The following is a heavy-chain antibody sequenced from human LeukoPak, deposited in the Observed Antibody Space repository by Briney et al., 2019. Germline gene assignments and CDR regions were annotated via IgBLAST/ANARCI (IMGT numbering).Heavy chain of an antibody. D-gene: IGHD3-22*01. CDR1: GFTFSSYS. CDR2: ISSGSSII. CDR3: ARVLGYDSSAYYESFDF. V-gene: IGHV3-48*02. J-gene: IGHJ4*02. Sequence: GGSLRPSCAASGFTFSSYSMNWVRQAPGKGLEWVSYISSGSSIIYYADSVKGRFTISRDNAKNSLYLQMNSLRDEDTVVYYCARVLGYDSSAYYESFDFWGQGTLVIVSS.